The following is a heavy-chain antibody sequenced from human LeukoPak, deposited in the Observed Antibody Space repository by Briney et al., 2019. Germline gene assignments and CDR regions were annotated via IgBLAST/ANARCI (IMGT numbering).Heavy chain of an antibody. V-gene: IGHV4-39*01. D-gene: IGHD2-15*01. CDR2: IYYSGST. J-gene: IGHJ4*02. CDR3: ARHPRKYCSGGSCRFYYFDY. CDR1: GGSISSSSYY. Sequence: PSETLSLTCTVSGGSISSSSYYWGWIRQPPGKGLEWIGSIYYSGSTYYNPSLKSRVTISVDTSKNQFSLKLSSVTAADTAVYYCARHPRKYCSGGSCRFYYFDYWGQGTLVTVSS.